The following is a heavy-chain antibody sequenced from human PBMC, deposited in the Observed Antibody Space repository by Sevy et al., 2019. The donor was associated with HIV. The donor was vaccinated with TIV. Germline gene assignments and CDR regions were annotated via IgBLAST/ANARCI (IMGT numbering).Heavy chain of an antibody. CDR2: IWYDGSNK. CDR1: GFTFSSYG. J-gene: IGHJ4*02. V-gene: IGHV3-33*01. Sequence: GSLRLSCAASGFTFSSYGMHWVRQAPGKGLEWVAVIWYDGSNKYYADSVKGRFTISRDNSKNTLYLQMNSLRAEDTAVYYCARSVRQLVHFFDYWGQGTLVTVSS. D-gene: IGHD6-13*01. CDR3: ARSVRQLVHFFDY.